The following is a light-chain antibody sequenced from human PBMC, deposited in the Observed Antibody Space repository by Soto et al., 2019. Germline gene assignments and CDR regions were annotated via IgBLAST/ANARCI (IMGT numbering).Light chain of an antibody. V-gene: IGKV1-39*01. Sequence: DIQMTQSPSSLSASVGDRVTITCRASQSISSYLNWYQQKPGKAPKLLIYAASSLQSGVPSRFSGSGSGTDFTLTISRLEPEDFAVYYCRQYGRSLASAIGGGTKVDI. CDR1: QSISSY. CDR3: RQYGRSLASA. CDR2: AAS. J-gene: IGKJ4*01.